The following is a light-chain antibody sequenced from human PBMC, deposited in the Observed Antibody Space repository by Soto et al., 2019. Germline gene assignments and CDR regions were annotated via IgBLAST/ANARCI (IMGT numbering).Light chain of an antibody. CDR3: YSYAGGISV. CDR1: SSDVGTYNL. V-gene: IGLV2-23*02. CDR2: DVT. Sequence: QSVLTQPASASGSPGQSITISCTGTSSDVGTYNLVSWYQQHPGNVPKLIIFDVTKRPSGVSNRFPGSKSGNTASLTISGLQAEDEATSYCYSYAGGISVFGTGTKVTVL. J-gene: IGLJ1*01.